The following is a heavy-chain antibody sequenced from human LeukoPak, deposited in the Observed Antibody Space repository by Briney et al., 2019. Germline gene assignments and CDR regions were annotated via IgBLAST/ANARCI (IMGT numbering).Heavy chain of an antibody. Sequence: GASVKVSCKASGYTFTINGISWVRQAPGQGLEWMGWISANSGNTNYAQRLQGRVTMTTDTSTTTAYMELRSLRSDDTAVYYCARDRNHAFDFWGQGTMVTASS. J-gene: IGHJ3*01. CDR2: ISANSGNT. CDR1: GYTFTING. V-gene: IGHV1-18*01. CDR3: ARDRNHAFDF.